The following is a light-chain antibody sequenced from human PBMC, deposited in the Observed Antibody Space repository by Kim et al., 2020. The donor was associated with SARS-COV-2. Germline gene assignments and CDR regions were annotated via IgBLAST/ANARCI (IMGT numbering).Light chain of an antibody. J-gene: IGKJ1*01. V-gene: IGKV1-27*01. Sequence: DIQMTQSPSSLSASVGDRVTITCRASQGISKDLAWYQQKPGNAPKLLIFAASALQSGAPTRFSGSGSGTDFTLTISSLQPEDVATYYCQKYNGAPWTFGQGTKLEI. CDR1: QGISKD. CDR2: AAS. CDR3: QKYNGAPWT.